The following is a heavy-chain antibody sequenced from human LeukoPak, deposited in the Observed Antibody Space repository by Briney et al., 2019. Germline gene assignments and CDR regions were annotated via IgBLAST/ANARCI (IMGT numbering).Heavy chain of an antibody. CDR1: GGSISSYY. J-gene: IGHJ5*02. D-gene: IGHD3-22*01. CDR3: ARDSKYYYDKEEYNWFDP. CDR2: IYTSGST. V-gene: IGHV4-4*07. Sequence: SETLSLTCTVSGGSISSYYWSWIRQPAGKGLEWIGRIYTSGSTNYNPSLKSRVTMSVDTSKNQFSLKLSSVTAADTAVYYCARDSKYYYDKEEYNWFDPWGQGTLVTVSS.